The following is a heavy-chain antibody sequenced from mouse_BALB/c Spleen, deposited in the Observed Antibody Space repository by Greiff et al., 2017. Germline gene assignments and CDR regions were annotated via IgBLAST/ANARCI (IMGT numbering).Heavy chain of an antibody. CDR3: ARGNYRYDPYAMDY. J-gene: IGHJ4*01. D-gene: IGHD2-14*01. CDR1: GFTFSSYA. Sequence: VQLKESGGGLVKPGGSLKLSCAASGFTFSSYAMSWVRQTPEKRLEWVASISSGGSTYYPDSVKGRFTISRDNARNILYLQMSSLRSEDTAMYYCARGNYRYDPYAMDYWGQGTSVSVSS. CDR2: ISSGGST. V-gene: IGHV5-6-5*01.